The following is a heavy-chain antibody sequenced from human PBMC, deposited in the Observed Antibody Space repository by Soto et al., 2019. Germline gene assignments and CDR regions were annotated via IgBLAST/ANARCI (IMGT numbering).Heavy chain of an antibody. CDR3: ARGLARPFFPEMYYGMDV. Sequence: ASMKVSCKASGYTFTSYAMHWVRQAPGQRLEWMGWINAGNGNTKYSQKFQGRVTITRDTSASTAYMELSSLRSEDTAVYYCARGLARPFFPEMYYGMDVWGQGTTVTVSS. CDR1: GYTFTSYA. D-gene: IGHD6-6*01. CDR2: INAGNGNT. J-gene: IGHJ6*02. V-gene: IGHV1-3*01.